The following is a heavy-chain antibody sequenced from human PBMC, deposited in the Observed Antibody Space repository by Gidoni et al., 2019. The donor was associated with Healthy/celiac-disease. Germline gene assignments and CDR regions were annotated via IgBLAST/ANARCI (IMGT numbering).Heavy chain of an antibody. V-gene: IGHV1-69*01. CDR3: ARGGSGVVVVAATRWWFDP. CDR1: GGTFSSYA. Sequence: QVQLVQSGAEVKKPGSSVKVSCKASGGTFSSYAISWVRQAPGQGLEWMGGIIPIFGTANYAQKFQGRVTITADESTSTAYMELSSLRSEDTAVYYCARGGSGVVVVAATRWWFDPWGQGTLVTVSS. D-gene: IGHD2-15*01. CDR2: IIPIFGTA. J-gene: IGHJ5*02.